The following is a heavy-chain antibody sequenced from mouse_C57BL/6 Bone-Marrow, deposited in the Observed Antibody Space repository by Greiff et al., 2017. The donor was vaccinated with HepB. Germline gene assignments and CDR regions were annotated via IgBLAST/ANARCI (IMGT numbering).Heavy chain of an antibody. CDR1: GYTLTGYV. CDR3: ARSRRVLRTY. Sequence: QVQLQQSGAELARPGASVKLSCKASGYTLTGYVISWGKQRKGQGLEWIGEIYPRSGNTYYNEKFKGKATLTADKSSSTAYMELRSLTSEDSAVYFCARSRRVLRTYWGQGTTLTVSS. CDR2: IYPRSGNT. V-gene: IGHV1-81*01. J-gene: IGHJ2*01. D-gene: IGHD1-1*01.